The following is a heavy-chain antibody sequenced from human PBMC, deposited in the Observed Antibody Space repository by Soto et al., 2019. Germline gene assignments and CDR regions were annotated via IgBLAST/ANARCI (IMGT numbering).Heavy chain of an antibody. CDR2: IIPIFGTA. J-gene: IGHJ4*02. D-gene: IGHD1-26*01. V-gene: IGHV1-69*13. Sequence: ASVKVSCKASGGTFSSYAISWVRQAPGQGLEWMGGIIPIFGTANYAQKFQGRVTITADESTSTAYMELSSLRSEDTAVYYCATHSFSGSYYEPFDYWGQGTLVTVSS. CDR3: ATHSFSGSYYEPFDY. CDR1: GGTFSSYA.